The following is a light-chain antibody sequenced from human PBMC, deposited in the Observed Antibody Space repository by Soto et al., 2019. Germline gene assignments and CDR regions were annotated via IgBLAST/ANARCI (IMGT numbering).Light chain of an antibody. CDR1: QSVSNNY. V-gene: IGKV3-20*01. CDR3: EQYCSSPPYT. CDR2: GSS. J-gene: IGKJ2*01. Sequence: EVVLTQSPGTLSLSPGERATLSCRASQSVSNNYFAWYQQKPGQALRVLIFGSSDSATGSPDRFSGRGSGTDCKLAITRLEPEDCPLYYCEQYCSSPPYTVGQRPKLEIK.